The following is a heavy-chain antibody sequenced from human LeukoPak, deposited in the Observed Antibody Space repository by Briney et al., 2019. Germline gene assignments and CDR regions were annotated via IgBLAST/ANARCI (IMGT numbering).Heavy chain of an antibody. CDR3: ARDGIAAAGMYYYYYMDV. CDR2: INTSGSST. CDR1: GYTFTICY. V-gene: IGHV1-46*03. Sequence: ASEKVSFKSSGYTFTICYMHWGGQTPGQGVEGMGMINTSGSSTSYAQKFQGRVTITRDTATSTVYMELNSLSSEDTAVYSCARDGIAAAGMYYYYYMDVWGKGTTVTVSS. J-gene: IGHJ6*03. D-gene: IGHD6-13*01.